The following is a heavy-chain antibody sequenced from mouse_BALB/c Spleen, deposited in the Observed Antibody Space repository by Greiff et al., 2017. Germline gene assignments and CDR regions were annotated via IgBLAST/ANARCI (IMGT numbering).Heavy chain of an antibody. J-gene: IGHJ4*01. CDR1: GYTFTDYN. CDR3: ARRIYYGSSGAMDY. D-gene: IGHD1-1*01. V-gene: IGHV1-18*01. CDR2: INPNNGGT. Sequence: VQLQQSGPELVKPGASVKIPCKASGYTFTDYNMDWVKQSHGKSLEWIGDINPNNGGTIYNQKFKGKATLTVDKSSSTAYMELRSLTSEDTAVYYCARRIYYGSSGAMDYWGQGASVTVSS.